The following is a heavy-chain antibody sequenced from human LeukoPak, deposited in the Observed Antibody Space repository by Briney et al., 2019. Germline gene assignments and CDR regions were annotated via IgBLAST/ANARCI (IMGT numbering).Heavy chain of an antibody. J-gene: IGHJ3*02. CDR3: AKDRRELDVFDI. Sequence: PGGSLRLSCAASGLTVSSNYMSWVRQAPGKGLEWVSVIYSGGSTYSTDSVKGRFTISRDNSKNTLYVQMNSLRAEDTAVYYCAKDRRELDVFDIWGQGTMVTVSS. CDR2: IYSGGST. CDR1: GLTVSSNY. V-gene: IGHV3-53*01.